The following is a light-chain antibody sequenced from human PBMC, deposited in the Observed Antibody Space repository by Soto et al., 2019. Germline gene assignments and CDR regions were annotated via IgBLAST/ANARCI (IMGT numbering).Light chain of an antibody. CDR2: AAS. V-gene: IGKV1-39*01. J-gene: IGKJ5*01. CDR3: QQSYSSPIT. Sequence: DIQMTQSPSSLSASVGASVTITCRASQTINNCLHWYQQRPGRAPKLLIYAASALQSGVPSKFSGSVSGTDFTLTISSLQPEDFATYYCQQSYSSPITFGQGTRLEIK. CDR1: QTINNC.